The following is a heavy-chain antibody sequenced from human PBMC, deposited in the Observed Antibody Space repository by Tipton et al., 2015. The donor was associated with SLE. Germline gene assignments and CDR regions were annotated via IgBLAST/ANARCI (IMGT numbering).Heavy chain of an antibody. CDR3: ARAGGGDSNWFDP. CDR1: GYTFTNYD. V-gene: IGHV1-8*01. Sequence: QLVQSGAEVKRPGASVKVSCKASGYTFTNYDIHWVRQATGRGLEWMGWMNPNSGNTGYARKFQGRVTMTRNTAISTAHMELGSLRSEDTAVYYCARAGGGDSNWFDPWGQGTLVTVSS. J-gene: IGHJ5*02. D-gene: IGHD2-21*01. CDR2: MNPNSGNT.